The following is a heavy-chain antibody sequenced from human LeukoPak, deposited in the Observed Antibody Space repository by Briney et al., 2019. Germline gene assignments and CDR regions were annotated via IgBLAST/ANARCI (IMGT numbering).Heavy chain of an antibody. J-gene: IGHJ6*04. CDR1: GFTVSSKY. CDR3: ATPYGSGSYHDYGMDV. CDR2: IYSGGST. D-gene: IGHD3-10*01. V-gene: IGHV3-53*01. Sequence: GGSLRLSCAASGFTVSSKYMSWVRQAPGRGLEWVSVIYSGGSTYYADSVKGRFTISRDNSKNTLYLQMNSLRAEDTAVYYCATPYGSGSYHDYGMDVWGKGTTATVSS.